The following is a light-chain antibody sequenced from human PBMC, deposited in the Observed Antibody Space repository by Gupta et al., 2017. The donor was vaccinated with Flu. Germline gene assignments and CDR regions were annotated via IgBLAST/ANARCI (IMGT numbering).Light chain of an antibody. Sequence: EIVLTQSPGTLSLSPGERATLSCRARQSVSSSYLAWYQQKPGQAPRLLIYGASSRATGIPDRFSGSGCGRDFTLTISRREQEDFAVYYCQQDGSSSHDNFGQGTKLEIK. V-gene: IGKV3-20*01. J-gene: IGKJ2*01. CDR1: QSVSSSY. CDR3: QQDGSSSHDN. CDR2: GAS.